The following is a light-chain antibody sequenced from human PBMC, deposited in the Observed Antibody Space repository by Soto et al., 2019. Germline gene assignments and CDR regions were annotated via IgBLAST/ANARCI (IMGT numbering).Light chain of an antibody. CDR3: QQSYTAPLT. V-gene: IGKV1-39*01. Sequence: DIDVSQSPSSLSASVGDRVTITCRASQSISTYLNWYQQKPGKAPNLLIFAASTLQSGVPSRFSGSGSGTDFTLTIRSLQPEDFATYYCQQSYTAPLTFGGGTKVDIK. CDR2: AAS. J-gene: IGKJ4*01. CDR1: QSISTY.